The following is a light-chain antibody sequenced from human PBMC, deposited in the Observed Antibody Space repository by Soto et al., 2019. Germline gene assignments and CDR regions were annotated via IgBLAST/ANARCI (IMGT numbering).Light chain of an antibody. CDR1: QSVSSSY. CDR3: QQYGSSPVYT. V-gene: IGKV3-20*01. J-gene: IGKJ2*01. CDR2: GAS. Sequence: EIVLTQSPGTLSLSPGERATLSCRASQSVSSSYLAWYQQKPGQAPRLLIYGASSRATGIPDRFSGSGSGADFTLTISRLETEDFAVYSCQQYGSSPVYTFGQGTKLEIK.